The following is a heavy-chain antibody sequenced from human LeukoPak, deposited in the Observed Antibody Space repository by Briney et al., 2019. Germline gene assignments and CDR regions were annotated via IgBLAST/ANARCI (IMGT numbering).Heavy chain of an antibody. Sequence: GVSLRLSCAASGFTFSSYGMHWVRQAPGKGLEWVAVIWYDGSNKYYADSVEGRFTISRDNSKNTLYLQMNSLRAEDTAVYYCARGLSSSSTHYYYGMDVWGQGTTVTVSS. CDR2: IWYDGSNK. CDR3: ARGLSSSSTHYYYGMDV. CDR1: GFTFSSYG. J-gene: IGHJ6*02. V-gene: IGHV3-33*01. D-gene: IGHD6-6*01.